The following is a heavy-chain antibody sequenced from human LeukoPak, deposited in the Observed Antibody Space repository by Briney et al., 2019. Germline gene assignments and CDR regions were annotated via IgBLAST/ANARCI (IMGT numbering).Heavy chain of an antibody. V-gene: IGHV4-34*01. D-gene: IGHD3-3*01. J-gene: IGHJ4*02. Sequence: PSETLSLTCAVYGGSFSGYYWSWIRQPPGKGLEWIGEINHSGSTNYNPSLKSRVTISVDTSKNQFSLKLSSVTAADTAVYYCARGTAYDFWSGYYIADWGQGTLVTVSS. CDR1: GGSFSGYY. CDR3: ARGTAYDFWSGYYIAD. CDR2: INHSGST.